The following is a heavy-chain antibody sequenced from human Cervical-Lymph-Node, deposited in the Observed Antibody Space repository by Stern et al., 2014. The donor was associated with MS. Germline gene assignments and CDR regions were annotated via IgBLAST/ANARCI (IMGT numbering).Heavy chain of an antibody. CDR2: IGTAGDT. Sequence: EEQLVESGGGLVQPGGSLRLSCAASGFTFSSYDMHWVRQATGKGLEWVSAIGTAGDTYYPGSVKGRFTISRENAKNSLYLQMNSLRAGDTAVYYCARGRGYSYGSYYFDYWGQGTLVTVSS. D-gene: IGHD5-18*01. V-gene: IGHV3-13*01. CDR3: ARGRGYSYGSYYFDY. CDR1: GFTFSSYD. J-gene: IGHJ4*02.